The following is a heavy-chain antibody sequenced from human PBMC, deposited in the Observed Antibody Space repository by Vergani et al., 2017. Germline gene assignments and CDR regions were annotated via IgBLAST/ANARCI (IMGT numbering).Heavy chain of an antibody. CDR2: IIPIFGTA. CDR3: ARTSRVVDYYDSSGWFDP. V-gene: IGHV1-69*01. J-gene: IGHJ5*02. D-gene: IGHD3-22*01. CDR1: GGTFSSYA. Sequence: QVQLVQSGAEVKKPGSSVKVSCKASGGTFSSYAISWVRQAPGQGLEWMGGIIPIFGTANYAQKFQGRVTITADESTSTAYMELSSLRSEDTAVYYCARTSRVVDYYDSSGWFDPWGQGTLVTVSS.